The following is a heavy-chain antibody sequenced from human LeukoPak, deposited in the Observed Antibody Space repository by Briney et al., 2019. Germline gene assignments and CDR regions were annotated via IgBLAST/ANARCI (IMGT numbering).Heavy chain of an antibody. CDR1: GFSFSSFG. D-gene: IGHD2-21*02. CDR2: ISGSGDFI. Sequence: GGSLRLSCAVSGFSFSSFGMIWVRQAPGKGLEWLASISGSGDFIYYADSVKGRFTISKDNTKNSVHLQLTSLRAEDTAVYYCARDSEAYCGGDRYFYFDYWGQGTRVTVSS. V-gene: IGHV3-21*01. CDR3: ARDSEAYCGGDRYFYFDY. J-gene: IGHJ4*02.